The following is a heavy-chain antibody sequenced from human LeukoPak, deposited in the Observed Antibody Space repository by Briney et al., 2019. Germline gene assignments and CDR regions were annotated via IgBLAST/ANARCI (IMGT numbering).Heavy chain of an antibody. D-gene: IGHD2-2*02. Sequence: ASVKVSCKAFGYTFTSYGISWVRQAPGQGLEWMGWISAYNGNRNYGRKFQGRLTMTTDTSTSTAYMELRSLRSDDTAVYYCARGGCSSTNCYKRALDAFDMWGQGTMVTVSS. V-gene: IGHV1-18*01. CDR3: ARGGCSSTNCYKRALDAFDM. CDR2: ISAYNGNR. J-gene: IGHJ3*02. CDR1: GYTFTSYG.